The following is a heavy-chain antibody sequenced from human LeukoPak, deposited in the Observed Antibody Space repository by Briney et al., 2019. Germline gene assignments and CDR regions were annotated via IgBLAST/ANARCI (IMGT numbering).Heavy chain of an antibody. V-gene: IGHV4-61*02. D-gene: IGHD1-26*01. CDR1: GGSISSGSYY. Sequence: SKTLSLTCTVSGGSISSGSYYWSWIRQPAGKGLEWIGRIYTSGSTNYNPSLKSRVTISVDTSKNQFSLKLSSVTAADTAVYYCARDGSNYYYYYMDVWGKGTTVTVSS. J-gene: IGHJ6*03. CDR3: ARDGSNYYYYYMDV. CDR2: IYTSGST.